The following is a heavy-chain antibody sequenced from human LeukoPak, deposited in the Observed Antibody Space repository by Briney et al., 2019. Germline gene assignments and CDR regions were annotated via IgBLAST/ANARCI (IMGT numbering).Heavy chain of an antibody. Sequence: SETLSLTCTVSGGSISSYYWSWIRQPPGKGLEWIGYIYYSGSTNYNPSLKSRDTISVDTSKNQFSLKLSSVTAADTAVYYCAREEGRDGYNYVDYWGQGTLVTVSS. V-gene: IGHV4-59*01. D-gene: IGHD5-24*01. CDR1: GGSISSYY. CDR3: AREEGRDGYNYVDY. CDR2: IYYSGST. J-gene: IGHJ4*02.